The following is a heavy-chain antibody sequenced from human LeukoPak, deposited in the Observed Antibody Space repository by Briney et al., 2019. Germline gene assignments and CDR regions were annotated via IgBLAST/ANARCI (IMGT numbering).Heavy chain of an antibody. V-gene: IGHV3-21*01. CDR3: ARVGSGWYFGY. CDR2: ISSSSSYI. CDR1: GFTFSSYS. J-gene: IGHJ4*02. Sequence: GRSLRLSCAASGFTFSSYSMNWVRQAPGKGLEWVSSISSSSSYIYYADSVKGRFTISRDNAKNSLYLQMNSLRAEGTAVYYCARVGSGWYFGYWGQGTLVTVSS. D-gene: IGHD6-19*01.